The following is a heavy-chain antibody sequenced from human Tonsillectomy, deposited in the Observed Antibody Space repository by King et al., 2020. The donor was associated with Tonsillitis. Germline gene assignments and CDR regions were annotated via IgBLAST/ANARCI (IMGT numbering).Heavy chain of an antibody. J-gene: IGHJ3*02. CDR1: GFTFSDHY. D-gene: IGHD1-26*01. Sequence: VQLVESGGGLVQPGGSLRLSCAASGFTFSDHYMDWVRQAPGKGREWIGRTRSKAYNYTTQYAASVKGRFTISRDDSKSSLYLQMNSLRTEDTAMYYCVRDGGGYYLGAFDIWGQGTLVTVSS. CDR2: TRSKAYNYTT. CDR3: VRDGGGYYLGAFDI. V-gene: IGHV3-72*01.